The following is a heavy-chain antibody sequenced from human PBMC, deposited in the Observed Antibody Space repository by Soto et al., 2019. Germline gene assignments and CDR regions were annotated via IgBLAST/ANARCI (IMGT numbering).Heavy chain of an antibody. CDR2: INAGNGYT. Sequence: QVQLVQSGAEVKKPGASVKVSCKASGYTFTSYAMHWVRQAPGQRLEWMGWINAGNGYTKYSQKFQGRVTITWDTSASTAYMELSSLRSEDTAVYYCATWTWLVPFDYWGQGTLVTVSS. V-gene: IGHV1-3*01. CDR3: ATWTWLVPFDY. D-gene: IGHD6-19*01. CDR1: GYTFTSYA. J-gene: IGHJ4*02.